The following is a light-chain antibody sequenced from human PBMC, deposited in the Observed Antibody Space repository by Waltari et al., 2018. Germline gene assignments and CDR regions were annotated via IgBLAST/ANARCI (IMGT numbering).Light chain of an antibody. V-gene: IGKV4-1*01. Sequence: DIVMTQSPDSLAVSLGERATINCKSSQSVLDSPNNRNYLAWYQQRPGQPPQLLIYWASTRESAVTDRFSGNGSGTDFTLTISSLQAEDVAVYFCQQYYETPLTFGGGTKVEI. CDR3: QQYYETPLT. CDR1: QSVLDSPNNRNY. J-gene: IGKJ4*01. CDR2: WAS.